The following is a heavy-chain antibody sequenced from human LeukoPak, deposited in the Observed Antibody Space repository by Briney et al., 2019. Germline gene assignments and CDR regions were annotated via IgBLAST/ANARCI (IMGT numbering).Heavy chain of an antibody. D-gene: IGHD2-15*01. CDR1: GGSITSYF. CDR3: AQKAPYSPAYSQH. CDR2: IYHSGTT. J-gene: IGHJ1*01. V-gene: IGHV4-59*01. Sequence: SETLSLTCTVSGGSITSYFWTWIRQPPGKGLDWIGYIYHSGTTNYNPSLKSRVSISVDTSKNQFSLKLSSVTAADTAVYYCAQKAPYSPAYSQHWGQGTLVTVSS.